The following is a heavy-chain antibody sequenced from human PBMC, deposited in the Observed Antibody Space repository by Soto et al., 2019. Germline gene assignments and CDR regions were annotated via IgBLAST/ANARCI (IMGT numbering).Heavy chain of an antibody. CDR3: AREPPIGSSGWRVGYSPPFDP. CDR2: ISAYNNNT. CDR1: GYSSTDYD. D-gene: IGHD6-19*01. Sequence: ASVKVSCKTSGYSSTDYDIHWVRQAAGQGLEWMGWISAYNNNTIYAQKLQGRVTMTTDTSTTTAYMELSSLRSDDTAVYYCAREPPIGSSGWRVGYSPPFDPWGQGTLVTVSS. V-gene: IGHV1-18*01. J-gene: IGHJ5*02.